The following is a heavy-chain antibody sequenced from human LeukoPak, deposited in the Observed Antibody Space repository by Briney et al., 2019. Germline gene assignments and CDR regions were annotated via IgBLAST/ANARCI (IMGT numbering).Heavy chain of an antibody. J-gene: IGHJ4*02. V-gene: IGHV4-31*03. CDR2: IYYSGST. CDR3: ARFTFGGVIVLGY. Sequence: PSQTLSLTCTVSGGSISSGGYYWSWICQHPGKGLEWIGYIYYSGSTYYNPSLKSRVTISVDTSKNQVSLKLSSVTAADTAVYYCARFTFGGVIVLGYRGQGTLVTV. CDR1: GGSISSGGYY. D-gene: IGHD3-16*02.